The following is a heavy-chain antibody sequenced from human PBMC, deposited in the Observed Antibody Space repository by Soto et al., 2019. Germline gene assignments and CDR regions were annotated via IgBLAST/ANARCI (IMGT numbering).Heavy chain of an antibody. CDR2: VQLNVHT. CDR3: AREVGGCFGDVCYRWFDP. J-gene: IGHJ5*02. CDR1: GDSVSSGDHY. Sequence: QVQLQESGPRLVKPSETLSLTCSVSGDSVSSGDHYWSWVRQSPGKALEWIGYVQLNVHTYYNPSLRGRVIISVDTSKNHFSLRLTSVTAADSGVYYCAREVGGCFGDVCYRWFDPWGQGTLVTVSS. V-gene: IGHV4-30-4*01. D-gene: IGHD2-21*02.